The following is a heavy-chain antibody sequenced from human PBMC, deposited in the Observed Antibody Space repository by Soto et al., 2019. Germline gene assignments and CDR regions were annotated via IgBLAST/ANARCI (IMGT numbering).Heavy chain of an antibody. Sequence: SETLSLTCTVSGGSISTSAYYWGWIRQPPGKGLEWIGYIYYSGSTYYNPSLKSRVTISVDTSKNQFSLKLSSVTAADTAVYYCARYSSSWYHWFDPWGQGTLVTVSS. CDR2: IYYSGST. CDR1: GGSISTSAYY. J-gene: IGHJ5*02. D-gene: IGHD6-13*01. CDR3: ARYSSSWYHWFDP. V-gene: IGHV4-31*03.